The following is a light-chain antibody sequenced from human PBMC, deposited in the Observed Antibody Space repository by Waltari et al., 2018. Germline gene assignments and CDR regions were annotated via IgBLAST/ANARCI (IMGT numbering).Light chain of an antibody. V-gene: IGLV2-23*02. Sequence: QSALTQPAAVSGSPGQSVTISCTGASSDSGRSDVVSWYQQHPGNAPKLVISDVSKRPPGVSDRFSGSKSGDTASLTISGLQFEDEADYYCCSYAGNYVWVFGGGTRLTVL. CDR2: DVS. CDR1: SSDSGRSDV. J-gene: IGLJ3*02. CDR3: CSYAGNYVWV.